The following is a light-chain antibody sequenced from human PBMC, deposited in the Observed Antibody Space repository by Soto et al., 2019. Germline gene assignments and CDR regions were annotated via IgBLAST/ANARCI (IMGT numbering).Light chain of an antibody. V-gene: IGKV1-5*03. CDR3: QHYNSYSEA. CDR2: KAS. CDR1: QTISSR. Sequence: IQMTHSPSTLSGSVGDRVTITCRASQTISSRLAWYQQKPGKAPKLLIYKASTLKSGVPSRFSGSGSGTEFTLTISSLQPDDFATYYCQHYNSYSEAFGQGTKVDIK. J-gene: IGKJ1*01.